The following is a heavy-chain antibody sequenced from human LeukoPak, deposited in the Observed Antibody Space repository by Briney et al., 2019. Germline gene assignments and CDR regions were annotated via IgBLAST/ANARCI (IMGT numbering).Heavy chain of an antibody. Sequence: SETLSLTCAVYGGSFSGYYWSWIRQPPGKGLEWIGEINHSGSTNYNPSLKSRVTISVDTSKNQFSLKLSSVTAADTAVYYCARRRGYSGYPHWGQGTMVTVSS. CDR1: GGSFSGYY. D-gene: IGHD5-12*01. CDR3: ARRRGYSGYPH. V-gene: IGHV4-34*01. J-gene: IGHJ3*01. CDR2: INHSGST.